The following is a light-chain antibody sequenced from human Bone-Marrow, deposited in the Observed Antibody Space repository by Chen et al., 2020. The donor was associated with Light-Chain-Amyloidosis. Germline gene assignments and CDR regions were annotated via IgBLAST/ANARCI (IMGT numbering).Light chain of an antibody. J-gene: IGLJ3*02. CDR1: NMGSTS. CDR2: DDS. Sequence: SYVLTQQSSVSVAPGQTATIACGGNNMGSTSVHWYQQTPGQAPLLVVYDDSYRPSGSPERLSGSNSGNTATLTISRVVAGDEADYYCQVWDRSSDRPVFGGGTKLTVL. CDR3: QVWDRSSDRPV. V-gene: IGLV3-21*02.